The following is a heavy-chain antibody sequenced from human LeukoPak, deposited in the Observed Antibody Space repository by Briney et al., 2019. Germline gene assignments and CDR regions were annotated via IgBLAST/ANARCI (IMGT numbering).Heavy chain of an antibody. CDR3: AGTRRSYGDFVLPLDP. Sequence: PSGTLTLSCGAFGVTFNDYYLTWIRQPPGQGLEWVAEISHSGSSTYNASLKGRGVISLDTSKSHFSLSLISVTAADTAVYYCAGTRRSYGDFVLPLDPWGQGVLVTVSS. V-gene: IGHV4-34*08. J-gene: IGHJ5*02. CDR1: GVTFNDYY. D-gene: IGHD4-17*01. CDR2: ISHSGSS.